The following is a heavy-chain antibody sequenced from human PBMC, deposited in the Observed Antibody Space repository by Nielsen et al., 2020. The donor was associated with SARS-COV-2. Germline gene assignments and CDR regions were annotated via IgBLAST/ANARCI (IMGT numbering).Heavy chain of an antibody. V-gene: IGHV3-30*03. D-gene: IGHD3-9*01. CDR2: ISYDGSNK. J-gene: IGHJ4*02. CDR1: GFTFSNYG. CDR3: ARRNILDY. Sequence: GGSLRLSCAASGFTFSNYGMHWVRQAPGKGLEWVAVISYDGSNKYYADSVKGRFTISRDNSKNIVYLQMNSLRVEDTAVYYCARRNILDYWGQGTLVTVSS.